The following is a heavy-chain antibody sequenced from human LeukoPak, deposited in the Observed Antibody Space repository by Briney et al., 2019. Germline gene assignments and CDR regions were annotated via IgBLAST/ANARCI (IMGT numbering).Heavy chain of an antibody. CDR3: AKDLVYLGYCSSTSCYAYAFDI. Sequence: GGSLTLSCAASGFTFSSYGMHWARQAPGKGLEWVAVISYDGSNKYYTDSVKGRFTISRDNSKNTLYLQMNTLRAEDTAVYYCAKDLVYLGYCSSTSCYAYAFDIWGQGTMVTVSS. D-gene: IGHD2-2*01. V-gene: IGHV3-30*18. J-gene: IGHJ3*02. CDR2: ISYDGSNK. CDR1: GFTFSSYG.